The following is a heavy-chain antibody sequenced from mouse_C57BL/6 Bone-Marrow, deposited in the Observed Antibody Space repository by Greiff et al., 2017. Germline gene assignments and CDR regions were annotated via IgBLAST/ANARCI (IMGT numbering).Heavy chain of an antibody. CDR2: IWSGGST. J-gene: IGHJ2*01. V-gene: IGHV2-2*01. D-gene: IGHD2-1*01. CDR1: GFSLTSYG. Sequence: VQLVESGPGLVQPSQSLSITCTVSGFSLTSYGVHWVRQSPGKGLEWLGVIWSGGSTDYNAAFISRLSISKDNSKSQVFFKMNSLQADDTAIYYCARVYYGSPYYFDYWGQGTTLTVSS. CDR3: ARVYYGSPYYFDY.